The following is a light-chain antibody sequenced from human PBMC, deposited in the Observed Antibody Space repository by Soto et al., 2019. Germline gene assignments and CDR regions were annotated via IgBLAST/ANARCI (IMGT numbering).Light chain of an antibody. CDR3: QQYGSPPIT. V-gene: IGKV3-20*01. CDR1: QSVSSNY. Sequence: EILLTQSPGTLSLSPGERVTLSCRASQSVSSNYLAWYQQRPGQAPRLLIYGASSRATAIPYRFSGTGSGTVFTLTIGRLEPEDFAVYYCQQYGSPPITVGQGTRLEI. CDR2: GAS. J-gene: IGKJ5*01.